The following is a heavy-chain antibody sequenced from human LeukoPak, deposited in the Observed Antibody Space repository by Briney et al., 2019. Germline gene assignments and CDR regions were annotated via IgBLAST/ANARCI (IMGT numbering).Heavy chain of an antibody. CDR2: INHRGGT. J-gene: IGHJ4*02. Sequence: SETLSLTCGVYGGSFSGYYWNWIRQPPGMGLEWIGEINHRGGTGYNPSLKSRVTMSVDTSKNCFSLKLTSVTAADTAVYYCARAYYYDSSAAIDYWGQGILVTVSS. CDR3: ARAYYYDSSAAIDY. V-gene: IGHV4-34*01. CDR1: GGSFSGYY. D-gene: IGHD3-22*01.